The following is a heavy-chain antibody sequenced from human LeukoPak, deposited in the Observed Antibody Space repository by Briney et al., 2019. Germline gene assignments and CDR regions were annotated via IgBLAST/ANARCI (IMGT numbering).Heavy chain of an antibody. V-gene: IGHV3-20*04. CDR3: AREAGAISNYYYYMDV. CDR1: GFTFDDYG. CDR2: INWNGGST. Sequence: GGSLRLSCAASGFTFDDYGMSWVRQAPGKGLEWVSGINWNGGSTGYADSVKGRFTISRDNAKNSLYLQMNSLRAEDTALYYCAREAGAISNYYYYMDVWGKGTTVTVSS. J-gene: IGHJ6*03. D-gene: IGHD1-26*01.